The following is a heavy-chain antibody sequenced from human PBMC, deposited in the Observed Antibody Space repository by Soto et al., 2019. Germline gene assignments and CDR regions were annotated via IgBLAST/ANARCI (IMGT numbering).Heavy chain of an antibody. CDR1: GFTFSSYS. Sequence: GGSLRLSCAASGFTFSSYSMNWVRQAPGKGLEWVSSISSSSSYIYYADSVKGRFTISRDNAKNSLYLQMNSLRAEDTAVYYCARIVTIFGVVSPEYYFAYCGQGTLVTVSS. CDR2: ISSSSSYI. V-gene: IGHV3-21*01. J-gene: IGHJ4*02. D-gene: IGHD3-3*01. CDR3: ARIVTIFGVVSPEYYFAY.